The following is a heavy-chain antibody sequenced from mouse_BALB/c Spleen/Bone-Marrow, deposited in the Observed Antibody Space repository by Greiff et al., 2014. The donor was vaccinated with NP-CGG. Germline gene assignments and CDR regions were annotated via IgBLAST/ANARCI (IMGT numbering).Heavy chain of an antibody. V-gene: IGHV1S41*01. Sequence: DLVKPGASVKLSCKASGYTFTTYWINWIKQRPGQGLEWIGRIAPGSGSTYYNEMFKGKTTLTVDTSSSTDYIQLSSLSSEDSDVYFCARERYGYDGWYCDVWGAGTTVTVSS. D-gene: IGHD2-2*01. CDR3: ARERYGYDGWYCDV. J-gene: IGHJ1*01. CDR2: IAPGSGST. CDR1: GYTFTTYW.